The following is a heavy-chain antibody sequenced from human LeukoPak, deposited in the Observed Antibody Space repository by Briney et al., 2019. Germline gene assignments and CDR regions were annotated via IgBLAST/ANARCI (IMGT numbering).Heavy chain of an antibody. Sequence: GRSLRLSCAASGFTFSSYGMHWVRQAPGKGLEWVADIWYDGSNKYYADSVKGRFSISRDNSKNTLYLQMNSLRAEDTAVYYCAAGGSYYLDYWGQGTLVTVSS. J-gene: IGHJ4*02. CDR2: IWYDGSNK. D-gene: IGHD1-26*01. CDR3: AAGGSYYLDY. CDR1: GFTFSSYG. V-gene: IGHV3-33*01.